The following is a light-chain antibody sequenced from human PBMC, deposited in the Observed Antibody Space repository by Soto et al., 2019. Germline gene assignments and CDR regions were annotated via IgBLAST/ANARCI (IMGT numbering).Light chain of an antibody. Sequence: DIQMTQSPSSISASVGDRVTITCRASQPISSWLAWYQQVPGQAPYLLIYPASTLQSGVPSRFSGSGSVTSFTLTINSLQPEEFATYFCQQGYNFPRAFGQGHIVEI. J-gene: IGKJ1*01. CDR3: QQGYNFPRA. CDR1: QPISSW. V-gene: IGKV1-12*01. CDR2: PAS.